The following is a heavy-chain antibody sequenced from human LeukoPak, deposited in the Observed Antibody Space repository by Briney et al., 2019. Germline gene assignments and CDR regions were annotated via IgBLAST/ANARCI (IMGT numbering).Heavy chain of an antibody. V-gene: IGHV4-39*01. CDR3: ARHGVHYYGSGKYYYYGMDV. Sequence: SETLSLTCTVSGGSISSSINYWAWIRQPPGKGLEWIATTKYGASTFYNPSLRSRVTISVDTSKNQFSLKLSSVTAADTAVYYCARHGVHYYGSGKYYYYGMDVWGQGTTVTVSS. D-gene: IGHD3-10*01. CDR1: GGSISSSINY. CDR2: TKYGAST. J-gene: IGHJ6*02.